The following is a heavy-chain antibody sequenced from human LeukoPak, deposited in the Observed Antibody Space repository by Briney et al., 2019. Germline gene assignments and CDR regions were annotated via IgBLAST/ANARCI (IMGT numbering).Heavy chain of an antibody. CDR2: TNHVGST. CDR3: ARHYDGRGSGSYYEDY. Sequence: SETLSLTCTVSGGSISSHYWSWIRQPPGKGLQWVGDTNHVGSTDYNPSLKSRVTISIDTSKNQFSLKLSSVTAADTAVYYCARHYDGRGSGSYYEDYWGQGTLVIVSS. CDR1: GGSISSHY. V-gene: IGHV4-59*08. J-gene: IGHJ4*02. D-gene: IGHD1-26*01.